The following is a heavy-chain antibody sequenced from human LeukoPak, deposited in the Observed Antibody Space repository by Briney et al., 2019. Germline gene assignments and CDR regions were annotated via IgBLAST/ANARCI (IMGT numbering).Heavy chain of an antibody. J-gene: IGHJ5*02. CDR2: ISYHGRDK. Sequence: GGSLRLSCAASGFTFSSSGMHWVRQAPGKGLEWVTFISYHGRDKYYADSVKGRFTIFRDISKNTLYLQMNSLRAEDTAVYYCAKLVSDDHGDWFDLWGQGTLVTVSS. V-gene: IGHV3-30*18. CDR1: GFTFSSSG. D-gene: IGHD6-13*01. CDR3: AKLVSDDHGDWFDL.